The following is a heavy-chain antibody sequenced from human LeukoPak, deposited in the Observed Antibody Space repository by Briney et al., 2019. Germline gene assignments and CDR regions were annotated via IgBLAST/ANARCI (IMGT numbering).Heavy chain of an antibody. CDR3: ARVARGVIVDFDY. CDR2: IKQDGSEK. CDR1: GFTFSSYW. J-gene: IGHJ4*02. D-gene: IGHD3-16*02. V-gene: IGHV3-7*01. Sequence: GGSLRLSCAASGFTFSSYWMSWVRQAPGKGLEWVANIKQDGSEKYYVDSVKGRFTISRDNAKNSLYLQMNSLRAEDTAVYYCARVARGVIVDFDYWGQGTLVTVSS.